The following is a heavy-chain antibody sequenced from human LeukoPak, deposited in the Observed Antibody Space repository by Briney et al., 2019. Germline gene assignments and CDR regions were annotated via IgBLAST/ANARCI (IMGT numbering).Heavy chain of an antibody. CDR2: INHSGST. J-gene: IGHJ4*02. Sequence: PSETLSLTCAVYGGSFSGYYWSWIRQPPGKGLEWIGEINHSGSTNYNPSLKSRVTISVDTSKNQFSLKLSSVTAADTAVYYCARGKQTAVAGTPAGRYYFDYWGQGTLVTVSS. CDR3: ARGKQTAVAGTPAGRYYFDY. V-gene: IGHV4-34*01. D-gene: IGHD6-19*01. CDR1: GGSFSGYY.